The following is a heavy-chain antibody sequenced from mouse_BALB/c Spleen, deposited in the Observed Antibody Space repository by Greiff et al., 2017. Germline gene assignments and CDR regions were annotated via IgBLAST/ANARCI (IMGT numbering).Heavy chain of an antibody. CDR3: AKGDYYGSSYLAY. CDR1: GFTFSDYY. J-gene: IGHJ3*01. D-gene: IGHD1-1*01. CDR2: ISDGGSYT. Sequence: DVHLVESGGGLVKPGGSLKLSCAASGFTFSDYYMYWVRQTPEKRLEWVATISDGGSYTYYPDSVKGRFTISRDNAKNNLYLQMSSLKSEDTAMYYCAKGDYYGSSYLAYWGQGTLVTVSA. V-gene: IGHV5-4*02.